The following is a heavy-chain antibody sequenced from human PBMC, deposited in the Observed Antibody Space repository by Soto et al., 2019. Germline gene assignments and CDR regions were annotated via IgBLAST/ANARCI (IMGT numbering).Heavy chain of an antibody. Sequence: QVQLVESGGGVVQPGRSLRLSCAASGFTFGNFGIHWVRQAPGKGLEWVADISSDGSRKFYADSVKGRFTISRDNSKNTLYLQMNSLRTEDTAVYFCARGCSGGTNCFYFDFWGQGILVIVSS. CDR2: ISSDGSRK. CDR1: GFTFGNFG. V-gene: IGHV3-30*03. J-gene: IGHJ4*02. CDR3: ARGCSGGTNCFYFDF. D-gene: IGHD6-13*01.